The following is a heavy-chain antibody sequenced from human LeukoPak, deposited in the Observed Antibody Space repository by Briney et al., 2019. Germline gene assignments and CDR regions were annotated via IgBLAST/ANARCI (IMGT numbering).Heavy chain of an antibody. CDR3: ARGSAYLAVAGAFDI. D-gene: IGHD6-19*01. CDR2: INHSGST. V-gene: IGHV4-34*01. J-gene: IGHJ3*02. Sequence: PSETLSLTCAVYGGSFSGYYWSWIRQPPGKGLEWIGEINHSGSTNYNPSLKSRVTISVDTSKNQFSLKLSSVTAADTAVYYCARGSAYLAVAGAFDIWGQGTMVTVSS. CDR1: GGSFSGYY.